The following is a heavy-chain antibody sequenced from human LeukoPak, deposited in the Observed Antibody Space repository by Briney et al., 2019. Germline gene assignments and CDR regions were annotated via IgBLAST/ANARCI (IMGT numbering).Heavy chain of an antibody. CDR2: ISSTSTT. J-gene: IGHJ4*02. CDR1: GFTFSSYA. Sequence: RPGGSLRLSCAASGFTFSSYAMSWVRQAPGKGLEWVSHISSTSTTYYADSVKGRFATSRDNAKNLLYLQMNSLRDEDTAVYYCAAAGDYWGQGTLVTVSS. CDR3: AAAGDY. V-gene: IGHV3-48*02. D-gene: IGHD3-10*01.